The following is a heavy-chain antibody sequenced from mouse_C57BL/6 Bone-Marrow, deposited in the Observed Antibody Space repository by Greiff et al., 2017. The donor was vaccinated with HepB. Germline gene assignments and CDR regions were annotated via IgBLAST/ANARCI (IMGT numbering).Heavy chain of an antibody. CDR2: IGPGSGST. CDR3: ANYYGSSYDYAIDY. J-gene: IGHJ4*01. Sequence: VQLQQSGAELVKPGASVKISCKASGYTFTDYYINWVKQRPGQGLEWIGKIGPGSGSTYYNEKFKGKATLTADKSSSTAYMQLSGLTSEDSAVYFCANYYGSSYDYAIDYWGQGTSVTVSS. D-gene: IGHD1-1*01. CDR1: GYTFTDYY. V-gene: IGHV1-77*01.